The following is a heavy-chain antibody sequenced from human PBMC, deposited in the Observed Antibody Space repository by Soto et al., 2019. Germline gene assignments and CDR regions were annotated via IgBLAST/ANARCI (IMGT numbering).Heavy chain of an antibody. J-gene: IGHJ6*02. CDR1: GYTFTGYY. D-gene: IGHD3-3*01. Sequence: GASVKVSCKSSGYTFTGYYMHWVRQAPGQGLEWMGWINPNSGGTNYAQKFQGRVTMTRDTSISTAYMELSRLRSDDTALYYCARDHPYDFWSGYYTHYYYYYGMDVWGQGTTVTVSS. CDR2: INPNSGGT. V-gene: IGHV1-2*02. CDR3: ARDHPYDFWSGYYTHYYYYYGMDV.